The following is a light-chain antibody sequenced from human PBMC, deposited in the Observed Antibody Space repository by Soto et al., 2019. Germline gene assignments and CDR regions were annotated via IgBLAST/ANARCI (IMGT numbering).Light chain of an antibody. V-gene: IGKV1-39*01. CDR3: QHRYSNPIT. J-gene: IGKJ5*01. CDR1: QSIGSY. Sequence: DIQMTQSPSSLSASVGDRVTITCRASQSIGSYLNWYQHKPGKAPNVLIHAASSLQGGVPSRFSGNGSWTNLNITIRILQFEDFTTYYCQHRYSNPITFGHGTRLEIK. CDR2: AAS.